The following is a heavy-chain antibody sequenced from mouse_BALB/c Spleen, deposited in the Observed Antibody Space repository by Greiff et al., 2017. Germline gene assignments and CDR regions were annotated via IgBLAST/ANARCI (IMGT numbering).Heavy chain of an antibody. V-gene: IGHV5-6-3*01. CDR1: GFTFSSYG. CDR2: INSNGGST. Sequence: EVNVVESGGGLVQPGGSLKLSCAASGFTFSSYGMSWVRQTPDKRLELVATINSNGGSTYYPDSVKGRFTISRDNAKNTLYLQMSSLKSEDTAMYYCARGGLMITTIMDYWGQGTSVTVSS. D-gene: IGHD2-4*01. CDR3: ARGGLMITTIMDY. J-gene: IGHJ4*01.